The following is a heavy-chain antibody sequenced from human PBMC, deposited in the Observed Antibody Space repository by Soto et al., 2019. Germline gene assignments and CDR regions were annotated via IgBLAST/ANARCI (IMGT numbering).Heavy chain of an antibody. CDR2: IIPIFGTA. J-gene: IGHJ6*02. CDR1: GGTFSSYA. D-gene: IGHD3-3*01. CDR3: ARGRRAYDFRSGFREYYYYYGMDV. V-gene: IGHV1-69*06. Sequence: EASVKVSCKASGGTFSSYAISWVRQAPGQGLEWMGGIIPIFGTANYAQKFQGRVTITADKSTSTAYMELSSLRSEDTAVYYCARGRRAYDFRSGFREYYYYYGMDVWGHGTTVTVSS.